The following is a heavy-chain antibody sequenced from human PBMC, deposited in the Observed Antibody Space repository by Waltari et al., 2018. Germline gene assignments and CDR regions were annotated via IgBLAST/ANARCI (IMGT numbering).Heavy chain of an antibody. V-gene: IGHV3-23*01. CDR2: VSGSGATT. Sequence: EVQLLESGGGLVQPGGTLRISGAASGCRFGGLGMNWVRQGPGRGLEWVSGVSGSGATTYYADSVRGRFTVSRDNNRNTMYLQMNSLRAEDTAVYYCAKAFRGYSGSYFDIWGRGTLVAVSA. CDR1: GCRFGGLG. D-gene: IGHD5-12*01. J-gene: IGHJ4*02. CDR3: AKAFRGYSGSYFDI.